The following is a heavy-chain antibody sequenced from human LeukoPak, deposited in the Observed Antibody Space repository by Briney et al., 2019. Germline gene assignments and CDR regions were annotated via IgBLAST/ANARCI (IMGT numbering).Heavy chain of an antibody. CDR2: INPNSGGT. CDR1: GYMLTGYY. V-gene: IGHV1-2*06. D-gene: IGHD4-17*01. Sequence: GASVQVSCKASGYMLTGYYMHWVRQAPGRGLEWMGRINPNSGGTNYAQKFQGRVTMTRDTSISTAYMELSRLRSDDTAVYYCARFYGDYSGYWGQGTLVTVSS. CDR3: ARFYGDYSGY. J-gene: IGHJ4*02.